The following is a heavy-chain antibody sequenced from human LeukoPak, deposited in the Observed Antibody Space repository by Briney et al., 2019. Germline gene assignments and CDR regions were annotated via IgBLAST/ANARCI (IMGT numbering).Heavy chain of an antibody. CDR2: INSDGSTT. Sequence: ETLSLTCTVSGGSISSSSYYWGWVRQAPGKGLVWVSRINSDGSTTSYADSVKGRFTISRDNAKNTLYLQMNSLRAEDTAVYYCARVLTGSWDWFDPWGQGTLVTVSS. CDR3: ARVLTGSWDWFDP. V-gene: IGHV3-74*01. CDR1: GGSISSSSYY. J-gene: IGHJ5*02. D-gene: IGHD2-8*02.